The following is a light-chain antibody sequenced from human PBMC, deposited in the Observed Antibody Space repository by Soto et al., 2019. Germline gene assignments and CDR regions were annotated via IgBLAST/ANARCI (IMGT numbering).Light chain of an antibody. Sequence: EIVMTQSPATLSVSPGESASLSCRASQSVSSNLAWYQQKPGQTPRLLIYATSTRATGIPARFSGSGSGTEFTITIRSLQSEDFAVYYCQHYNIWPLTFGGGTKVEIK. J-gene: IGKJ4*01. CDR2: ATS. CDR3: QHYNIWPLT. CDR1: QSVSSN. V-gene: IGKV3-15*01.